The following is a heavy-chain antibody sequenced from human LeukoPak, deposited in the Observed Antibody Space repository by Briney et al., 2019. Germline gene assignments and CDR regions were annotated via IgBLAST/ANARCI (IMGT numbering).Heavy chain of an antibody. CDR2: ISSSSSYI. Sequence: GGSLRLSCAASGFTFSSYSMNWVRQAPGKGLEWVSSISSSSSYIYYADSVKGRFTISRDNAKNSLCLQMNSLRAEDTAVYYCARDITMIPFDYWGQGTLVTVSS. J-gene: IGHJ4*02. CDR3: ARDITMIPFDY. CDR1: GFTFSSYS. D-gene: IGHD3-22*01. V-gene: IGHV3-21*01.